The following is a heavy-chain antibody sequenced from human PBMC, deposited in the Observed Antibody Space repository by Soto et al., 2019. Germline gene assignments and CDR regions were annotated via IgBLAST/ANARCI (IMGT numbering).Heavy chain of an antibody. D-gene: IGHD6-6*01. CDR2: ISYDGSNK. CDR3: ARDGSSSPYYYYGMDV. J-gene: IGHJ6*02. CDR1: GFTFSSYA. V-gene: IGHV3-30-3*01. Sequence: QVQLVESGGGVVQPGSSLRLSCAASGFTFSSYAMHWVRQAPGKGLEWVAVISYDGSNKYYADSVKGRFTISRDNSKNTLYLQMNSLRAEDTAVYYCARDGSSSPYYYYGMDVWGQGTTVTVSS.